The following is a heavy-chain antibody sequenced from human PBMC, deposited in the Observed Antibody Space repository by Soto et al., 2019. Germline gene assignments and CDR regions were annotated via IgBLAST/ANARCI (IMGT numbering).Heavy chain of an antibody. CDR1: GFTFSSYA. CDR3: AKDGGVGAQAGAYLSFDY. V-gene: IGHV3-23*01. Sequence: GGSLRLSCAASGFTFSSYAMSWVRQAPGKGLEWVSAICVSGGNTYYADSVKGRFTISRDNSKNTLYLQMNSLRAEDTAVYYCAKDGGVGAQAGAYLSFDYWGQGTLVTVSS. J-gene: IGHJ4*02. D-gene: IGHD1-26*01. CDR2: ICVSGGNT.